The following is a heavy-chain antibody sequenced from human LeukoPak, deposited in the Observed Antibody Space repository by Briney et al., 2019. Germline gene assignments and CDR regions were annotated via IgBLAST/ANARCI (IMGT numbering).Heavy chain of an antibody. V-gene: IGHV4-34*01. CDR3: ARQGPAYYFDH. CDR1: GGSFSGYY. Sequence: PSETLSLTCAVYGGSFSGYYWGWIRQSPGKELEWIGSVYVSGRTNDNPSLKSRVTMSVDTSENSFSLRLSSVTAADTAVYYCARQGPAYYFDHWGQGTLVTVSS. CDR2: VYVSGRT. J-gene: IGHJ4*02.